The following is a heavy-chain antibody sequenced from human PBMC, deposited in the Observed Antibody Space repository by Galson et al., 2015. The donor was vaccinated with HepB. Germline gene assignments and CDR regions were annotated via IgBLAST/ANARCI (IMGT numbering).Heavy chain of an antibody. CDR1: GFTFSDYG. Sequence: SLRLSCAASGFTFSDYGMHWVRRAPGKGLDWVAVISYDGVETHYGDAVKGRFIISRDNLKNTLVLQMNSLRAEDTAVYYCAKDQSYYLDSSGFDYWGPGTQVTVSS. D-gene: IGHD3-22*01. CDR3: AKDQSYYLDSSGFDY. CDR2: ISYDGVET. J-gene: IGHJ4*02. V-gene: IGHV3-30*18.